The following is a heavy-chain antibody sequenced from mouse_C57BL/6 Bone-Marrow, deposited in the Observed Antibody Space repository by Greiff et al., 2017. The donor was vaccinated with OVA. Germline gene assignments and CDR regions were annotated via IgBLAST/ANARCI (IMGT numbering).Heavy chain of an antibody. V-gene: IGHV1-50*01. CDR2: IDPSDSYT. CDR3: AREGKDYYGSWYFDV. D-gene: IGHD1-1*01. J-gene: IGHJ1*03. Sequence: QVHVKQPGAELVKPGASVKLSCKASGYTFTSYWMQWVKQRPGQGLEWIGEIDPSDSYTNYNQKFKGKATLTVDTSSSTAYMQLSSLTSEDSAVYYCAREGKDYYGSWYFDVWGTGTTVTVSS. CDR1: GYTFTSYW.